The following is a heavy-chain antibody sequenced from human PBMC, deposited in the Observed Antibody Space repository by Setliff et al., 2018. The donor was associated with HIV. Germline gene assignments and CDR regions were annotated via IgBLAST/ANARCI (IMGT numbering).Heavy chain of an antibody. CDR3: ARGGASSKYLDP. D-gene: IGHD2-15*01. J-gene: IGHJ5*02. Sequence: SETLSLTCTVSDGSISSQYWSWIRQPPGKGLEWVGSIYYTGNTNYNPSLKSRVTISVDTSKNELSLKMSSVTAADTAVYYCARGGASSKYLDPWGQGTLVTVSS. V-gene: IGHV4-59*11. CDR1: DGSISSQY. CDR2: IYYTGNT.